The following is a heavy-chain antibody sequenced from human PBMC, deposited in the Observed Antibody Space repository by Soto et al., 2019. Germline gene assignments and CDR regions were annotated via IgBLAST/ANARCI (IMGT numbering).Heavy chain of an antibody. CDR2: IYWDDDK. CDR1: GFSLSTSGVG. V-gene: IGHV2-5*02. Sequence: QITLKESGPTLVKPTQTLTLTCTFSGFSLSTSGVGVGWIRQPPGKALEWLALIYWDDDKRYSPSLKSRLTITKDTSKNQVVLTMTNMDPVDTATYYCAHTRYSGSYYSYYYYGMDVWGQGTTVTVSS. J-gene: IGHJ6*02. D-gene: IGHD1-26*01. CDR3: AHTRYSGSYYSYYYYGMDV.